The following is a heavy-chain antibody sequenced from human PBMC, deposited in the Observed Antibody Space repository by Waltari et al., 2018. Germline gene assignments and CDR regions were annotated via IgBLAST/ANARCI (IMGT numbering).Heavy chain of an antibody. CDR3: ARGKYQNDY. CDR2: IYTRGST. Sequence: QVQLQESGPGLVKPSQTLSLTCTVSGGSISSGSYYWSWIRQPAGKGLEWIGRIYTRGSTNYNPSLKRRGTISVDTSKNQFSLKLSSVTAADTAVYYCARGKYQNDYWGQGTLVTVSS. V-gene: IGHV4-61*02. D-gene: IGHD2-2*01. J-gene: IGHJ4*02. CDR1: GGSISSGSYY.